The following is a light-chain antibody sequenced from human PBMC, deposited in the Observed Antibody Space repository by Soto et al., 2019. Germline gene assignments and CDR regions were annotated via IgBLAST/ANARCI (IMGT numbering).Light chain of an antibody. V-gene: IGKV1-5*01. Sequence: DIQMTQSPSTLSASVGARVTITCRASQSISSWLAWYQQKPGKAPKLLIYDASSLESGVPSRFSGSGSGTEFTLTISSLQPDDFATYYCQQYNSYSTCGQGTKWDIK. CDR1: QSISSW. CDR2: DAS. J-gene: IGKJ1*01. CDR3: QQYNSYST.